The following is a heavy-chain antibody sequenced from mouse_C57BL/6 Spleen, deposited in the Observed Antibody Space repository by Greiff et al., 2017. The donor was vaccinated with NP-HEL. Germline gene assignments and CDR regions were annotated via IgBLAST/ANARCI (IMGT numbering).Heavy chain of an antibody. Sequence: EVKLVESGGDLVKPGGSLKLSCAASGFTFSSYGMSWVRQTPDKRLEWVATISSGGSYTYYPDSVKGRFTISRDNAKNTLYLQMSSLKSEDTAMYYCARHAGYDYDYFDYWGQGTTLTVSS. J-gene: IGHJ2*01. CDR1: GFTFSSYG. D-gene: IGHD2-4*01. V-gene: IGHV5-6*01. CDR3: ARHAGYDYDYFDY. CDR2: ISSGGSYT.